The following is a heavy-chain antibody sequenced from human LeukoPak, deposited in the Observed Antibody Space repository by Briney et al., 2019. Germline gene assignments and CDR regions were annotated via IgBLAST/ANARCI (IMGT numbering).Heavy chain of an antibody. CDR3: ARGSFDSSGYYVFDY. V-gene: IGHV4-4*07. J-gene: IGHJ4*02. Sequence: SETLSLTCTVSGDSITRNYWSWIRQPAGKGLEGIGRIYNSGNTNYSPSLESRVTMSTDTSKNQFSLKLSSVTAADTAVYYCARGSFDSSGYYVFDYWGQGTLVTVSS. D-gene: IGHD3-22*01. CDR2: IYNSGNT. CDR1: GDSITRNY.